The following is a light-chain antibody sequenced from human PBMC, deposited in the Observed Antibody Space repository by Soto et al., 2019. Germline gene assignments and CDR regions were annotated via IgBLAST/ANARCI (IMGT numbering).Light chain of an antibody. V-gene: IGLV2-14*01. CDR3: NSYTSSSTLYV. J-gene: IGLJ1*01. CDR2: EVS. CDR1: SSDIGTYNY. Sequence: QSALTQPASVSGSPGQSITISCTGTSSDIGTYNYVSWYQQHPGKAPKLMLYEVSNRPSGVSNRFCGSKSGTTASLTISGLQAEDEADYFCNSYTSSSTLYVFGTGTKVTVL.